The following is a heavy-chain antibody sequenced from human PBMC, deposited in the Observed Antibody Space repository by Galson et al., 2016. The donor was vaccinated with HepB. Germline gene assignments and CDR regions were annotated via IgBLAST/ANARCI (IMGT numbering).Heavy chain of an antibody. V-gene: IGHV3-23*01. CDR2: ITSSGGTT. J-gene: IGHJ4*02. Sequence: SLRLSCAASGFSFSTSGMSWVRQTPGRGLEWVSGITSSGGTTHDADSAKGRFTISRDNSKNTMYLYMNSLRAGDTAVYYCGKHGGFYYWGQGALVTVSS. CDR1: GFSFSTSG. CDR3: GKHGGFYY. D-gene: IGHD3-16*01.